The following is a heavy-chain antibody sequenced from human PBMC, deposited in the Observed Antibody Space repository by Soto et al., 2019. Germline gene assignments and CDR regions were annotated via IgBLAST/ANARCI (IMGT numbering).Heavy chain of an antibody. D-gene: IGHD3-22*01. V-gene: IGHV1-69*13. CDR3: ARDRGPSSGYYPYWFDP. J-gene: IGHJ5*02. Sequence: SVKLSCKASGCTFSSYAISWVRQAPRQGLEWMGEIIPIFGTANYAQKFQGRVTITADESTSTAYMELSSLRSEDTAVYYCARDRGPSSGYYPYWFDPWGQGTLVTVSS. CDR1: GCTFSSYA. CDR2: IIPIFGTA.